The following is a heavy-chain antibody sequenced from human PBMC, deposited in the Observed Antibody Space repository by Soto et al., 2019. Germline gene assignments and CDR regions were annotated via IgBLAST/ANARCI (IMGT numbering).Heavy chain of an antibody. J-gene: IGHJ4*02. Sequence: ASVKVSCKASGYTFTGYYMHWVRQAPGQGLEWMGWIVPNSGGTSYAQKFQGWVTMTGDSSISTAYMELTRLASDDTAVYYCARGDSSNWYLNFDYWAQGTLVTVSS. CDR2: IVPNSGGT. D-gene: IGHD6-13*01. CDR3: ARGDSSNWYLNFDY. V-gene: IGHV1-2*04. CDR1: GYTFTGYY.